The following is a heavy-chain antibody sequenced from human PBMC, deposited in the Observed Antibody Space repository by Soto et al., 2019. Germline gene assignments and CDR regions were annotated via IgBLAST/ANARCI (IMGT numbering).Heavy chain of an antibody. Sequence: PSQTLSLTFAIAGDSVSSNSSAWNCIRLSPSRGLEWLGRTYYRSRLFSVYAPSVKSRIRINPDTSRNQFSLQLNSVTPDDTGIYYCARGPGSLRPWGQGTLVTVSS. V-gene: IGHV6-1*01. CDR3: ARGPGSLRP. D-gene: IGHD1-1*01. CDR2: TYYRSRLFS. CDR1: GDSVSSNSSA. J-gene: IGHJ5*02.